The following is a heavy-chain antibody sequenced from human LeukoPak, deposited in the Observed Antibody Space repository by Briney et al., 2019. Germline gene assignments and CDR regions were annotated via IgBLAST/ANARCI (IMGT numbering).Heavy chain of an antibody. CDR1: GGSISSYY. CDR3: ARDSSGLGEGHFDI. V-gene: IGHV4-59*01. Sequence: SEILSLTCTVSGGSISSYYWSWIRQPPGKGLEWIGYIYYSGSTNYNPSLKSRVTISVDTSKNQFSLKLSSVTAADTAVYYCARDSSGLGEGHFDIWGQGTMVTVSS. CDR2: IYYSGST. D-gene: IGHD6-19*01. J-gene: IGHJ3*02.